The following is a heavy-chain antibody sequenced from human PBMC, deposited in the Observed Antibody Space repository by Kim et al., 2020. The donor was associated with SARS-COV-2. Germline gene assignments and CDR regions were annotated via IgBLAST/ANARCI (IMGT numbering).Heavy chain of an antibody. CDR2: ISSDGSRT. D-gene: IGHD2-15*01. J-gene: IGHJ4*02. Sequence: GGSLRLSCAASGFTFSNYWMHWVRQVSGKGLAWVSLISSDGSRTHYADSVKGRFSISRDKAKNTLDLEMNGLRAEDTAVYYCARERGGGNEDSWGQGTLVTVSS. CDR1: GFTFSNYW. CDR3: ARERGGGNEDS. V-gene: IGHV3-74*01.